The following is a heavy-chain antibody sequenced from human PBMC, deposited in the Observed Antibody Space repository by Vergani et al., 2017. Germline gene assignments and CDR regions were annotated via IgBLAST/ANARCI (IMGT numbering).Heavy chain of an antibody. V-gene: IGHV3-23*04. CDR1: GFTFSSYA. D-gene: IGHD1-26*01. J-gene: IGHJ4*02. CDR2: ISGSGGST. Sequence: VQLVESGGGVVQPGRSLRLSCAASGFTFSSYAMSWVRQAPGKGLEWVSAISGSGGSTYYADSVKGRFTISRDNSKNTLYLQMNSLKAEDTAVYYCAAIVGATYFDYWGQGTLVTVSS. CDR3: AAIVGATYFDY.